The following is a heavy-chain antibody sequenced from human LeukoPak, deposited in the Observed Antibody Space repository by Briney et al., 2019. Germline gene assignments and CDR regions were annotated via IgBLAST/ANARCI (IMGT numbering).Heavy chain of an antibody. CDR1: GFTFSSYA. CDR3: ARWDIVGAFDI. D-gene: IGHD5-12*01. V-gene: IGHV3-23*01. J-gene: IGHJ3*02. Sequence: PGGSLRLSCAASGFTFSSYAMSWVRQAPGKGLEWVSGISNSAGSTYNTDSVKGRFTISRDNAKNSLYLQMNSLRAEDTAVYYCARWDIVGAFDIWGQGTMVTVSS. CDR2: ISNSAGST.